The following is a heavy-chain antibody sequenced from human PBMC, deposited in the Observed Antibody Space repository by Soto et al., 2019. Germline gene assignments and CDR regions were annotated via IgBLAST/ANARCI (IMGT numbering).Heavy chain of an antibody. Sequence: EVQLVESGGGLVKPGGSLRLSCAASGFTFSNAWMSWVRQAPGTGLEWVARIKTKTDGGTTDYAAPVKGRFTISRXXSKNTLYLQMNSLITEDTAVYYCTTIRWFTYYFDYWGQGTLVTVSS. D-gene: IGHD2-15*01. CDR1: GFTFSNAW. V-gene: IGHV3-15*01. CDR3: TTIRWFTYYFDY. J-gene: IGHJ4*02. CDR2: IKTKTDGGTT.